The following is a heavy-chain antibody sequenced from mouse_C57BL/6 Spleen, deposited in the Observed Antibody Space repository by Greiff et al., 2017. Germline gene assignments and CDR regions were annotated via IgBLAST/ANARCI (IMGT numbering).Heavy chain of an antibody. CDR2: INPYNGDT. CDR1: GYSFTGYF. V-gene: IGHV1-20*01. CDR3: ARFPIYYYGSSWDWYFDV. D-gene: IGHD1-1*01. Sequence: EVQLQQSGPELVKPGDSVKISCKASGYSFTGYFMNWVMQSHGKSLEWIGRINPYNGDTFYNQKFKGKATLTVDKSSSTAHMELRSLTSEDSAVYYCARFPIYYYGSSWDWYFDVWGTGTTVTVSS. J-gene: IGHJ1*03.